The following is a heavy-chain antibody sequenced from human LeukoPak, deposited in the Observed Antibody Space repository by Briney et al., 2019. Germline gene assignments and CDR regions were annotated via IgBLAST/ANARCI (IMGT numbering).Heavy chain of an antibody. CDR3: AKVVGATYYFDY. V-gene: IGHV3-30*04. CDR2: ISDDGSKK. CDR1: GFSFNTFA. D-gene: IGHD1-26*01. Sequence: GGSLRLSCAASGFSFNTFAMHWVRQAPDKGLEWVAVISDDGSKKYHADSVKGRFTISRDNSKNTLYLQMDSLRAEDTAVYYCAKVVGATYYFDYWGQGTLVTVSS. J-gene: IGHJ4*02.